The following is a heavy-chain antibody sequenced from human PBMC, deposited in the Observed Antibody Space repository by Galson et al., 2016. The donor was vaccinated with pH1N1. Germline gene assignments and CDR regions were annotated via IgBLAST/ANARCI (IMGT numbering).Heavy chain of an antibody. D-gene: IGHD4-17*01. Sequence: QSGAEVKKPGESLKISCKGSGYRFPSSWIGWVRQMPGKGLEWMGTVYLGGSLIRYRPSFQGQVTISADKSVNIVCLEWVSLKASDTAMYYCARQNDYGDYRGDAFDIWGQGTMVTVSS. CDR3: ARQNDYGDYRGDAFDI. J-gene: IGHJ3*02. V-gene: IGHV5-51*01. CDR2: VYLGGSLI. CDR1: GYRFPSSW.